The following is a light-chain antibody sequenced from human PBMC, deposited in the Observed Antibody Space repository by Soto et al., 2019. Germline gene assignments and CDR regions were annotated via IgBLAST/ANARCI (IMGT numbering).Light chain of an antibody. Sequence: DIVLTQSPATLSLSPGERATLSCRASQSVSNNYLAWYQQKPGQAPRLLIKDSSSRATGSPARFGGSGSGTDFTLTISRLEPEDFAVYYCQQYGSSPWTFGQGTKVEVK. CDR3: QQYGSSPWT. J-gene: IGKJ1*01. V-gene: IGKV3-20*01. CDR1: QSVSNNY. CDR2: DSS.